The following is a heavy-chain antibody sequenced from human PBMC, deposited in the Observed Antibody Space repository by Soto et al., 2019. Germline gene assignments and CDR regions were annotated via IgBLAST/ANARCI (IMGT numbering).Heavy chain of an antibody. D-gene: IGHD1-1*01. J-gene: IGHJ4*02. Sequence: ASVKVSCKASGYTFTSYDIYWVRQATGQGLEWMGWLNPNTGDSAYAQKFQGRISVTSDTSINTVHMELSSLRSEDTAVYYCARRAETNGWNGFGADKYYFDFWGQGTLVTVSS. CDR3: ARRAETNGWNGFGADKYYFDF. CDR2: LNPNTGDS. V-gene: IGHV1-8*01. CDR1: GYTFTSYD.